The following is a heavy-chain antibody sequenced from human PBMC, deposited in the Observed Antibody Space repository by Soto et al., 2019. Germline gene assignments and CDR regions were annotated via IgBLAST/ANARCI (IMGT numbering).Heavy chain of an antibody. D-gene: IGHD3-9*01. J-gene: IGHJ6*03. V-gene: IGHV3-21*01. Sequence: GGSLRLSCAASGFTFSSYSMNWVRQAPGKGLEWVSSISSSSNYIYYADSVKGRFTISRDNAKNSLYLQMNSLRAEDTAVYYCARRTTYYDILTGGYYMDVWGKGTTVTVSS. CDR1: GFTFSSYS. CDR2: ISSSSNYI. CDR3: ARRTTYYDILTGGYYMDV.